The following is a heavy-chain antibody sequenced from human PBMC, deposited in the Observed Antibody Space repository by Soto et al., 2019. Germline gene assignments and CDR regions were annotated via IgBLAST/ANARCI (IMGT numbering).Heavy chain of an antibody. V-gene: IGHV3-30-3*01. CDR3: ARGRGYTQT. Sequence: QVQLVESGGGVVQPGRSLRLSCAASGFTFSSYAMHWVRQAPGKGLEWVAVISYDGSNKYCADSVKGRFTISRDNSKNTLYLQMNSLRAEDTAVYYCARGRGYTQTWGQGTLVTVSS. CDR1: GFTFSSYA. J-gene: IGHJ5*02. CDR2: ISYDGSNK. D-gene: IGHD6-25*01.